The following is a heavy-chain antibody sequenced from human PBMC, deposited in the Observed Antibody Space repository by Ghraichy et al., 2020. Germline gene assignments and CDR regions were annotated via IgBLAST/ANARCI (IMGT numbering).Heavy chain of an antibody. J-gene: IGHJ4*02. CDR1: GGSIRSSSYS. CDR2: IYYSGTT. Sequence: SETLSLTCTVSGGSIRSSSYSWGWIRQPPGKGLEWVGQIYYSGTTQYSPSLKSRVTMSVDASKNQFSLKLTSLTAADTAVYYCARLDSSGPGDYWSQGTLVTVSS. D-gene: IGHD6-19*01. CDR3: ARLDSSGPGDY. V-gene: IGHV4-39*01.